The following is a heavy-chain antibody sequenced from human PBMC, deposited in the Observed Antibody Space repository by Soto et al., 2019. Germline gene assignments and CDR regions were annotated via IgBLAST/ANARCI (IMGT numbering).Heavy chain of an antibody. Sequence: PGGSLRLSCAASRFTFSSYDMHWVRQATGKGLEWVSAIGTAGDTYYPGSVKGRFTISRENAKNSLYLQMNSLRAGDTAVYYCARSRIAARQYYYYYMDVWGKGTTVTVSS. CDR2: IGTAGDT. V-gene: IGHV3-13*01. CDR3: ARSRIAARQYYYYYMDV. J-gene: IGHJ6*03. CDR1: RFTFSSYD. D-gene: IGHD6-6*01.